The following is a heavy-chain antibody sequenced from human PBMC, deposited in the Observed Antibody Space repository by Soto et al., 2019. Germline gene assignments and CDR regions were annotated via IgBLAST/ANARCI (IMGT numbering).Heavy chain of an antibody. CDR1: GGTFSSYA. V-gene: IGHV1-69*13. CDR2: IIPIFGTA. D-gene: IGHD1-26*01. Sequence: SVKVSCKASGGTFSSYAISWVRQAPGQGLEWMGGIIPIFGTANYAQKFQGRVTITADESTSTAYMELSSLRSEDTAVYYCARPIVGATHYYYGMDVWGQGTTVTVSS. CDR3: ARPIVGATHYYYGMDV. J-gene: IGHJ6*02.